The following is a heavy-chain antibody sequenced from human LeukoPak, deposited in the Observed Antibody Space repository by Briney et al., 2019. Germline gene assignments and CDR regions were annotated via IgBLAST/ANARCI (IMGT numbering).Heavy chain of an antibody. V-gene: IGHV3-23*01. D-gene: IGHD2-15*01. CDR1: GFTVSSNY. CDR2: ISGSGNST. Sequence: GGSLRLFCAASGFTVSSNYMSWVRQAPGKGLEWVSLISGSGNSTYYADSVKGRFTISRDNSKNTLYLQMNSLRAEDTAVYYCAKVLVLVSANRYYFDYWGQGTLVTVSS. CDR3: AKVLVLVSANRYYFDY. J-gene: IGHJ4*02.